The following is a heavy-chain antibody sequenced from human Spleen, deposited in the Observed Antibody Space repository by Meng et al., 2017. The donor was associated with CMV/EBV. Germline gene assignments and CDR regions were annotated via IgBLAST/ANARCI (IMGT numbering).Heavy chain of an antibody. V-gene: IGHV3-43D*03. Sequence: GESLKISCAASGFTFSSYAMSWVRQAPGKGLEWVSLISWDGGSGYYADSVKGRFTISRDNSKNSLYLQMNSLRAEDTALYYCAKEYSSGWYYFDYWGQGTLVTVSS. D-gene: IGHD6-13*01. J-gene: IGHJ4*02. CDR2: ISWDGGSG. CDR1: GFTFSSYA. CDR3: AKEYSSGWYYFDY.